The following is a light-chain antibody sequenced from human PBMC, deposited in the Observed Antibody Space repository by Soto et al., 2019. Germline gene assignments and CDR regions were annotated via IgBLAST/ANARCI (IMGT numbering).Light chain of an antibody. V-gene: IGKV4-1*01. CDR2: WAS. CDR1: QSILFSSNNKSY. Sequence: DIVMTQSPDSLAVSLGERATINCKSSQSILFSSNNKSYLAWYQQKRGQPPKVLIYWASTRASGVPDRFSGSGSGTDFTLTISSLKAEDVAVYYCQQYYSPVKTFGQGTKVEIK. CDR3: QQYYSPVKT. J-gene: IGKJ1*01.